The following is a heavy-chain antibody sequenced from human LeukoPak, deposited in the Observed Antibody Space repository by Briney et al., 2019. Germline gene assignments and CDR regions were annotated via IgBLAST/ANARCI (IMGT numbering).Heavy chain of an antibody. D-gene: IGHD5-12*01. V-gene: IGHV3-23*01. CDR2: IIGKSAGT. CDR1: GFTFCSHA. J-gene: IGHJ5*02. Sequence: PGGSLRLSRVPSGFTFCSHAIAWVRHAPGKGLEWVPIIGKSAGTNYEDSVKRRLTISRYNTKNTLYLQKNSLRAEETAVYYCATSWHSGYDRPAWGQGTLVTV. CDR3: ATSWHSGYDRPA.